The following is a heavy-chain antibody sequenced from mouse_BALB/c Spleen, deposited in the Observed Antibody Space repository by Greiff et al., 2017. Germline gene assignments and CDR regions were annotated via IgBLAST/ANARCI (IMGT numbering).Heavy chain of an antibody. CDR1: GFTFSDYY. D-gene: IGHD1-2*01. V-gene: IGHV5-4*02. CDR2: ISDGGSYT. J-gene: IGHJ3*01. Sequence: VQLKESGGGLVKPGGSLKLSCAASGFTFSDYYMYWVRQTPEKRLEWVATISDGGSYTYYPDSVKGRFTISRDNAKNNLYLQMSSLKSEDTAMYYCARDRDYGYGGFAYWGQGTLVTVSA. CDR3: ARDRDYGYGGFAY.